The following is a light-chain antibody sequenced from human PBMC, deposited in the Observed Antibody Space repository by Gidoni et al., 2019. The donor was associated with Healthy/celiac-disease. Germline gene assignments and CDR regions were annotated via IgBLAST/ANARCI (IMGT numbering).Light chain of an antibody. Sequence: SSELTQDPAVSVALGQPVRITCQGDSLRHYYASWYQQKPGQAAVLVIYGKNNRPSVIPYRFSGSSSGNTASLTITGAQAEDEADYYGNSRDSSGNLWVFGGGTKLTVL. CDR1: SLRHYY. V-gene: IGLV3-19*01. J-gene: IGLJ3*02. CDR3: NSRDSSGNLWV. CDR2: GKN.